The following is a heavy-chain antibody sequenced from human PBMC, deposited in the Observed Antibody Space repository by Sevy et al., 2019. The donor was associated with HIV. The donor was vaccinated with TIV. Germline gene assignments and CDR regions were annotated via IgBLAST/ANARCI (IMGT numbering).Heavy chain of an antibody. CDR3: ARDPGALHYYGSGSYFQENAFDI. V-gene: IGHV3-30-3*01. D-gene: IGHD3-10*01. J-gene: IGHJ3*02. CDR2: ISYDGSNK. Sequence: GGSLRLSCAASGFTFSSYAMHWVRQAPGKGLEWVAVISYDGSNKYYADSVKGRFTISRDNSKNTLYLQMNSLRAEDTAGYYCARDPGALHYYGSGSYFQENAFDIWGQGTMVTVSS. CDR1: GFTFSSYA.